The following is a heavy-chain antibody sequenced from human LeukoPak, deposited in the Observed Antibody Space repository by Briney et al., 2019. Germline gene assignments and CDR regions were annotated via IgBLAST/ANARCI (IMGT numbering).Heavy chain of an antibody. J-gene: IGHJ4*02. CDR3: ARDNCGGDCFHDY. V-gene: IGHV4-4*07. D-gene: IGHD2-21*02. Sequence: PSETLSLTCTVSGASISDYYWSWIRQSAGKGLEWIGHLYTRGSTNYNPSLKSRVTMSVDTSKNQFSLRLYSLTAADTAIYYCARDNCGGDCFHDYWGQGTLVTVSS. CDR2: LYTRGST. CDR1: GASISDYY.